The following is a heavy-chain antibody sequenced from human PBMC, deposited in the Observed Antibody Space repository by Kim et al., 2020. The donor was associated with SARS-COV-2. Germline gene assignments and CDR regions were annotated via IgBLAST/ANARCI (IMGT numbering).Heavy chain of an antibody. Sequence: GGSLRLSCAASGFTFSSYGMHWVRQAPGKGLEWVAVISYDGSNKYYADSVKGRFTISRDNSKNTLYLQMNSLRAEDTAVYYCAKVHTMVRWWYFDLWGRGTLVTVSS. J-gene: IGHJ2*01. V-gene: IGHV3-30*18. CDR1: GFTFSSYG. CDR3: AKVHTMVRWWYFDL. CDR2: ISYDGSNK. D-gene: IGHD3-10*01.